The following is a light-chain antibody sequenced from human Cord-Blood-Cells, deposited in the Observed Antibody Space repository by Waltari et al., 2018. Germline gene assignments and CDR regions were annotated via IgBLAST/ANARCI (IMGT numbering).Light chain of an antibody. Sequence: QSALTQPASVSGSPGQSITISCTGTSSDVGGYNYVSWYQQHPGKAPKLMVYDVSKRPSGVSKSFAGSKSGNTASLTIAGLQAEDEADYYCSSYTSSSTFGVFGGGTKLTVL. CDR1: SSDVGGYNY. CDR2: DVS. V-gene: IGLV2-14*01. CDR3: SSYTSSSTFGV. J-gene: IGLJ3*02.